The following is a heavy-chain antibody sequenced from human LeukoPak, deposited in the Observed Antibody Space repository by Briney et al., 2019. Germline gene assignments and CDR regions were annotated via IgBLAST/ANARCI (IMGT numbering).Heavy chain of an antibody. J-gene: IGHJ4*02. Sequence: PSETLSLTCTVSGGSISSSSYYWGWIRQPPGKGLEWIGSIYYNGSTYYNPSLKSRVTISVDTSKNQFSLKLSSVTAADTAVYYCARPSYSSTPGYFDYWGQGTLVTVSS. D-gene: IGHD6-13*01. CDR1: GGSISSSSYY. CDR3: ARPSYSSTPGYFDY. V-gene: IGHV4-39*01. CDR2: IYYNGST.